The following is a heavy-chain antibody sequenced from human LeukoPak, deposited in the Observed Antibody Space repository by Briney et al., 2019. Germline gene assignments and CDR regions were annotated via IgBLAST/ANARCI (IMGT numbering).Heavy chain of an antibody. CDR3: ARDGWRCGGDCLRGDDAFDI. D-gene: IGHD2-21*01. J-gene: IGHJ3*02. Sequence: SETLSFTCTVSGGSISSYYWSWIRQPPGKGLEWIGYIYYSGSTNYSPSLKSRVTISVDTSKNQFSLKLSSVTAADTAVYYCARDGWRCGGDCLRGDDAFDIWGQGTMVTVSS. CDR2: IYYSGST. CDR1: GGSISSYY. V-gene: IGHV4-59*01.